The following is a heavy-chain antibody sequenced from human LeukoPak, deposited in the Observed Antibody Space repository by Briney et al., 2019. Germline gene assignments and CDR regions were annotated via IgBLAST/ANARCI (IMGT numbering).Heavy chain of an antibody. CDR1: GFTFRSYG. V-gene: IGHV3-48*04. CDR2: ISSSGSTI. D-gene: IGHD3-22*01. Sequence: GGSLRLSCVASGFTFRSYGMHWVRQAPGKGLEGVSYISSSGSTIYYADSVKGRFTISRDNAENSLYLQMNSLRAEDTAVYYCASDGMTYDSSAYDYFDYWGQGTLVTVSS. CDR3: ASDGMTYDSSAYDYFDY. J-gene: IGHJ4*02.